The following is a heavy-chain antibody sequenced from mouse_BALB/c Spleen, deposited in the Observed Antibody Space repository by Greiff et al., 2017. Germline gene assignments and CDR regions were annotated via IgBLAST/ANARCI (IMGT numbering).Heavy chain of an antibody. CDR3: ARDALWLRQGVMDY. J-gene: IGHJ4*01. CDR2: SRNKANDYTT. D-gene: IGHD2-2*01. CDR1: GFTFNDFY. Sequence: EVNVVESGGGLVQPGGSLRLSCATSGFTFNDFYMEWVRQPPGKRLEWIAASRNKANDYTTEYSASVKGRFIVSRDTSQSILYLQMNALRAEDTAIYYCARDALWLRQGVMDYWGQGTSVTVSS. V-gene: IGHV7-1*02.